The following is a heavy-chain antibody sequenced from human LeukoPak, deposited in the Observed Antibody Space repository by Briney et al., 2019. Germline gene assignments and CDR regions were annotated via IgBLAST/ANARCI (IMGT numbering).Heavy chain of an antibody. CDR3: APRRPYHFEY. V-gene: IGHV3-23*01. CDR2: IGVSTSNT. Sequence: QPGGSLRLSCATSGFTFSTYAMSWVRQAPGRGLEWVSSIGVSTSNTYYAASVKGRFTISRDNSKNTLHLQMNSLRAEDTAVYYCAPRRPYHFEYWGQGTLVTVST. CDR1: GFTFSTYA. J-gene: IGHJ4*02.